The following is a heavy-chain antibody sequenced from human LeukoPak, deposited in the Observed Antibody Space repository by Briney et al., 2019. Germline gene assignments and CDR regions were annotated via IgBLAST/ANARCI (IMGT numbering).Heavy chain of an antibody. CDR3: ARSGGEVGAQEFDP. D-gene: IGHD1-26*01. Sequence: SVKVSCKASGGTFSSYAISWVRQAPGQGLEWMGGIIPIFGTANYAQKFQGRVTITADESTSTAYMELSSLRSEDTAVYYCARSGGEVGAQEFDPWGQGTLVTVFS. CDR2: IIPIFGTA. CDR1: GGTFSSYA. J-gene: IGHJ5*02. V-gene: IGHV1-69*13.